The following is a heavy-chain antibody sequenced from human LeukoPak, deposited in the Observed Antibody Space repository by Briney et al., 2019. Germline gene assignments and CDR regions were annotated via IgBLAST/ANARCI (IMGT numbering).Heavy chain of an antibody. D-gene: IGHD3-16*02. CDR2: INHSGST. J-gene: IGHJ4*02. Sequence: PSETLSLTCAVYGGSFSGYYWSWIRQPPGRGLEWIGEINHSGSTNYNPSLKSRVTISVDTSKNQFSLKLSSVTAADTAVYYCARLQIMITFGGVIAPDYWGQGTLVTVSS. V-gene: IGHV4-34*01. CDR1: GGSFSGYY. CDR3: ARLQIMITFGGVIAPDY.